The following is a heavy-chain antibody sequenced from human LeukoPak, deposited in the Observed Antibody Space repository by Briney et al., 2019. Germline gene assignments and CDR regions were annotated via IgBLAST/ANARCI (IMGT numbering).Heavy chain of an antibody. D-gene: IGHD3-22*01. CDR3: AKVLGYYDSSGYYQEGGFDY. CDR1: GFTFSSYA. CDR2: ISGDGGST. V-gene: IGHV3-43*02. J-gene: IGHJ4*02. Sequence: GGSLRLSCAASGFTFSSYAMHWVRQAPGKGLEWVSLISGDGGSTYYADSVKGRFTISRDNSKNSLYLQMNSLRTEDTALYYCAKVLGYYDSSGYYQEGGFDYWGQGTLVTVSS.